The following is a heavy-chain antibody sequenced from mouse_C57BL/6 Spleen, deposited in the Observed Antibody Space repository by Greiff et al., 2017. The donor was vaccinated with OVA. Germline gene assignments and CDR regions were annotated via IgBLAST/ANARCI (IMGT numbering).Heavy chain of an antibody. V-gene: IGHV14-3*01. J-gene: IGHJ2*01. CDR3: ASPITTVVAPFDY. D-gene: IGHD1-1*01. Sequence: EVKLVESVAELVRPGASVKLSCTASGFNIKNTYMHWVKQRPEQGLEWIGRIDPANGNTKYAPKFQGKATITADTSSNTAYLQLSSLTSEDTAIYYCASPITTVVAPFDYWGQGTTLTVSS. CDR2: IDPANGNT. CDR1: GFNIKNTY.